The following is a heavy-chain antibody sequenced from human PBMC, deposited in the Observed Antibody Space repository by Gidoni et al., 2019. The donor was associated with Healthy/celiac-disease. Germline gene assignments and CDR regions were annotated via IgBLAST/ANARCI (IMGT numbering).Heavy chain of an antibody. CDR2: IRSKAYGGTT. Sequence: EVQLVESGGGLVQQGRSLRLSCPPSGFTLGDYAMSWFRQAPGKGVEWVGFIRSKAYGGTTEYAASVKGRFTISRDDSKSIAYLQMNSLKTEDTAVYYCTREARHSRYYGMDVWGQGTTVTVSS. CDR3: TREARHSRYYGMDV. V-gene: IGHV3-49*03. J-gene: IGHJ6*02. CDR1: GFTLGDYA.